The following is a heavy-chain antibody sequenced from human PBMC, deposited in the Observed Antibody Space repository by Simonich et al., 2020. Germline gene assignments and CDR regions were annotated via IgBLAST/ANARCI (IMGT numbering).Heavy chain of an antibody. Sequence: QVQLVQSGAEVKKPGASVKVSCKASGYTFTGYYMHWRGQAPGQGLEWMGRINPDSGRTNYAQNFQGRVSMTSDTSISTAYMELSRLRPDDTAVYYCARDRAARYYYYYYMDVWGKGTTVTVSS. CDR2: INPDSGRT. J-gene: IGHJ6*03. CDR3: ARDRAARYYYYYYMDV. D-gene: IGHD6-6*01. V-gene: IGHV1-2*02. CDR1: GYTFTGYY.